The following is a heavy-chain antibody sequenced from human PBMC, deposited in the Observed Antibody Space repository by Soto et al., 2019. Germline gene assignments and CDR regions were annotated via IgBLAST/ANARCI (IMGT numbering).Heavy chain of an antibody. D-gene: IGHD3-22*01. Sequence: GGSLRLSCAASGFTFSSYAMSWVRQAPGKGLEWVSAISGSGGSTYYADSVKGRFTISRDNSKNTLYLQMNSLRAEDTAVYYCAKDFPNYYDSSGYPPLGYWGQGTLVTAPQ. CDR2: ISGSGGST. J-gene: IGHJ4*02. CDR3: AKDFPNYYDSSGYPPLGY. V-gene: IGHV3-23*01. CDR1: GFTFSSYA.